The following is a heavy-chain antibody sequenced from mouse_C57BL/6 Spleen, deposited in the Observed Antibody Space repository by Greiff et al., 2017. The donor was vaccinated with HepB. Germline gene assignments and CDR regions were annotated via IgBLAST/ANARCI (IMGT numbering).Heavy chain of an antibody. J-gene: IGHJ1*03. Sequence: DVQLVESGGGLVKPGGSLKLSCAASGFTFSSYAMSWVRQTPEKRLEWVATISDGGSYTYYPDNVKGRFTISRDNAKNNLYLQMSHLKSEDTAMYYCASYYYGSYWYFDVWGTGTTVTVSS. CDR2: ISDGGSYT. CDR1: GFTFSSYA. D-gene: IGHD1-1*01. V-gene: IGHV5-4*01. CDR3: ASYYYGSYWYFDV.